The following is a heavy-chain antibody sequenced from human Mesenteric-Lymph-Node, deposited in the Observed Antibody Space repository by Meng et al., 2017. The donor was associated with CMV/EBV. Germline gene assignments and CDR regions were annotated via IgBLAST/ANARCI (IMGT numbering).Heavy chain of an antibody. CDR1: GFTFNSHW. D-gene: IGHD6-25*01. CDR2: INNDGTDT. J-gene: IGHJ4*02. V-gene: IGHV3-74*01. Sequence: GESLKISCAASGFTFNSHWMHWVRQAPGKGLVWVSRINNDGTDTTYADSVKGRFTNSRDNAKNTLDLQMDSLRDEDTAVYCCVRGSSGPDYWGQGTLVTVSS. CDR3: VRGSSGPDY.